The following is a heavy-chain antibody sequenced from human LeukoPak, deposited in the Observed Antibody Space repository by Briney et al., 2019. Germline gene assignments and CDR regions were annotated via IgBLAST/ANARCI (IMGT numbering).Heavy chain of an antibody. CDR3: ARDGGSYYFDY. CDR2: IKQDGSEK. V-gene: IGHV3-7*03. D-gene: IGHD1-26*01. Sequence: PGGSLRLSCAASGFTFNNYWMNWVRQAPGKGLEWVANIKQDGSEKYYVDSVKGRFTISRDNSKNTLYLQMNSLRAEDTAVYYCARDGGSYYFDYWGQGTLVTVSS. CDR1: GFTFNNYW. J-gene: IGHJ4*02.